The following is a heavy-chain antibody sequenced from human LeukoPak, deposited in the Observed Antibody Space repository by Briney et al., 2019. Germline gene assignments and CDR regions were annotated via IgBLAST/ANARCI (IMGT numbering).Heavy chain of an antibody. V-gene: IGHV1-69*13. D-gene: IGHD2-2*01. CDR1: GGTFSSYA. CDR3: ARSLVPAAPYYYYYYMDV. CDR2: IIPIFGTA. J-gene: IGHJ6*03. Sequence: SVKVSCKASGGTFSSYAISWVRQAPGQGLEWMGGIIPIFGTANYAQKFQGRVTITADESTSTAYMELSSLRSEDTAVYYCARSLVPAAPYYYYYYMDVWGQGTLVTVSS.